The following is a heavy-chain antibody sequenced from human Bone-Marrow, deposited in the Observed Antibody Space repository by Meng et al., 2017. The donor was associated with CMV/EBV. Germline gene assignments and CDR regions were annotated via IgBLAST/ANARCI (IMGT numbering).Heavy chain of an antibody. CDR1: GFSLSTSGVG. CDR2: IYWNDDK. J-gene: IGHJ3*02. Sequence: GPTLVKPTQTLTLTCTFSGFSLSTSGVGVGWIRQPPGKALEWLALIYWNDDKRYSPSLKSRLTITKDTSKNQVVLTMTNMDPVDTATYYCARTKRGYYDSSGYYWGGSFAFDIWGQGTMVTVSS. V-gene: IGHV2-5*01. D-gene: IGHD3-22*01. CDR3: ARTKRGYYDSSGYYWGGSFAFDI.